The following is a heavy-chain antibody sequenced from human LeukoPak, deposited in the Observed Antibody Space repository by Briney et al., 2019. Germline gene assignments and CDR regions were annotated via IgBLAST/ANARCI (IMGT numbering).Heavy chain of an antibody. D-gene: IGHD3-22*01. V-gene: IGHV3-30-3*01. CDR2: ISYDGSNK. CDR3: ARQTSEYYYDSSGYPYYFDY. Sequence: GRSLRLSCAASGFTFSSYAMRWVRQAPGKGLEWVAVISYDGSNKYYADSVKGRFTISRDNSKNTLYLQMNSLRAEDTAVYYCARQTSEYYYDSSGYPYYFDYWGQGTLVTVSS. CDR1: GFTFSSYA. J-gene: IGHJ4*02.